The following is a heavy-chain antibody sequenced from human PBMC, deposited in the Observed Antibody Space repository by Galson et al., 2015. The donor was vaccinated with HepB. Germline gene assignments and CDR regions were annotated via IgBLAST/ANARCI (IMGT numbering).Heavy chain of an antibody. V-gene: IGHV1-18*04. CDR1: GYTFTRYG. Sequence: SVKVSCKASGYTFTRYGISWVRQAPGQGLEWMGWISAYNGNTNYAQKLQGRVTMTTDTSTSTAYMELRSLRSDDTAVYYCARERGEVDYGDYDYWGQGTLVTVSS. J-gene: IGHJ4*02. CDR3: ARERGEVDYGDYDY. CDR2: ISAYNGNT. D-gene: IGHD4-17*01.